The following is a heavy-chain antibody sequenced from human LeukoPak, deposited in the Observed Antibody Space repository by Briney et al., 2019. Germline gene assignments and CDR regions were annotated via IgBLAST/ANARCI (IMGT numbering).Heavy chain of an antibody. CDR2: ISSSSSTI. V-gene: IGHV3-48*01. CDR3: AELGITMIGGV. Sequence: GGSLRLSCAASGFTFSSDSMNWVRQAPGKGLEWISYISSSSSTINYADSVKGRFTISRDNAKNSLYLQMNSLRAEDTAVYYCAELGITMIGGVWGKGTTVTISS. J-gene: IGHJ6*04. CDR1: GFTFSSDS. D-gene: IGHD3-10*02.